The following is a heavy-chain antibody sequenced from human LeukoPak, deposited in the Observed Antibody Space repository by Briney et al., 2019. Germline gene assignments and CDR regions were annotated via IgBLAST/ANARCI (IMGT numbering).Heavy chain of an antibody. CDR2: IWYDGSNK. V-gene: IGHV3-33*06. CDR1: GFTFSSYG. CDR3: AKDDGSGSYYNPYYFDY. Sequence: PGGSLRLSCAASGFTFSSYGMNWVRQAPGKGLEWVAVIWYDGSNKYYADSVKGRFTISRDNSKNTLYLQMNSLRAEDTAVYYCAKDDGSGSYYNPYYFDYWGQGTLVTVSS. D-gene: IGHD3-10*01. J-gene: IGHJ4*02.